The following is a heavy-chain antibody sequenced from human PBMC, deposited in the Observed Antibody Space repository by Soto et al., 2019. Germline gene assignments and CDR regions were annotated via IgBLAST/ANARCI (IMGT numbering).Heavy chain of an antibody. D-gene: IGHD3-3*01. CDR1: GYTFTNNY. CDR3: ARVYGLVKHDDFSSGYYDY. CDR2: INPNGAST. V-gene: IGHV1-46*01. J-gene: IGHJ4*02. Sequence: QVQLVQSGAEVMKPGASVKISCKTSGYTFTNNYINWVRQAPGQGLEWVGLINPNGASTTYAQTFQGRVTMTRDTSTSTVYMELSSLRSDDTAVYYCARVYGLVKHDDFSSGYYDYWGQGTLVTVSS.